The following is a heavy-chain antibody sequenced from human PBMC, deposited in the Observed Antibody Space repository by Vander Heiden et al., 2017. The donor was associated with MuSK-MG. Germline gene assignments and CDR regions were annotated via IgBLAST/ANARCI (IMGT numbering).Heavy chain of an antibody. J-gene: IGHJ4*02. CDR3: AKHYDYGDPPHDY. CDR1: GFTFSSYA. CDR2: ISGSGGST. Sequence: EVQLMEPGGGLVQPGGSLRLACAASGFTFSSYAMSWVRQAPGKGLGWVLAISGSGGSTYYADSVKGRFTISRDNSKNTLYLQMNSLRAEDTAVYYCAKHYDYGDPPHDYWGQGTLVTVSS. D-gene: IGHD4-17*01. V-gene: IGHV3-23*01.